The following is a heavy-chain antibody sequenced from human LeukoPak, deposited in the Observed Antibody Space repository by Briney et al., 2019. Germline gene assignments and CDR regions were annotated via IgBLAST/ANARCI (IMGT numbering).Heavy chain of an antibody. CDR1: GFTVSSNY. Sequence: PGGSLRLSCAASGFTVSSNYMSWVRQAPGKGLEWVSVIYSGGSTYYADSVKGRFTISRHNSKNTLYLQMNSLRAEDTAVYYCARGTNYDILTGHTYDFDYWGQGTLVTVSS. J-gene: IGHJ4*02. V-gene: IGHV3-53*04. CDR2: IYSGGST. CDR3: ARGTNYDILTGHTYDFDY. D-gene: IGHD3-9*01.